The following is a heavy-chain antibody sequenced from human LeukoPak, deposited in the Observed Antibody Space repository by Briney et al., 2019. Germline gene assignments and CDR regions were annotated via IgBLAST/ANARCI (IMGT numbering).Heavy chain of an antibody. CDR3: AKDAQRGFDYSNSLEY. CDR2: IWSDKSNK. V-gene: IGHV3-33*06. Sequence: QPGGSLRLSCAASGFTFSSYWMSWVRQAPGKGLEWVAVIWSDKSNKFYADSVRGRFTISRDDSRKTVYLQMDTMTVEDTAVYYCAKDAQRGFDYSNSLEYWGQGALVTVAS. J-gene: IGHJ4*02. D-gene: IGHD4-11*01. CDR1: GFTFSSYW.